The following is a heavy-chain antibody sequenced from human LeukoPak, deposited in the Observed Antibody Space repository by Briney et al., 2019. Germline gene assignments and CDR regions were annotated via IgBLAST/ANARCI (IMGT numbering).Heavy chain of an antibody. CDR2: ISGSGGST. J-gene: IGHJ6*03. D-gene: IGHD5-24*01. Sequence: GGSLRLSCAASGFTFSSYAMSWVRQAPGKGLEWVSAISGSGGSTYYADSVKGRFTISGDNSKNTLYLQMNSLRAEDTAVYYCAKATQDGYYYYYYMDVWGKGTTVTISS. CDR1: GFTFSSYA. CDR3: AKATQDGYYYYYYMDV. V-gene: IGHV3-23*01.